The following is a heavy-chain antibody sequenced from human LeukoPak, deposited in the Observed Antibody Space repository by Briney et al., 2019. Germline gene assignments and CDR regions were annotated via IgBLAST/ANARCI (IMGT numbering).Heavy chain of an antibody. CDR3: ARVGGNSGRDAFDI. J-gene: IGHJ3*02. CDR2: ISSSSSYI. CDR1: GFTFSSYS. D-gene: IGHD4-23*01. Sequence: KPGGSLRLSCAASGFTFSSYSMNWVRQAPGKGLEWASSISSSSSYIYYADSVKGRFTIFRDNAKNSLYLQMNSLRAEDTAVYYCARVGGNSGRDAFDIWGQGTMVTVPS. V-gene: IGHV3-21*01.